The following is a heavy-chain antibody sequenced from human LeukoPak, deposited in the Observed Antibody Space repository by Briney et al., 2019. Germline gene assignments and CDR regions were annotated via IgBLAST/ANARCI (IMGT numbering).Heavy chain of an antibody. V-gene: IGHV3-48*04. CDR3: ARGPSGGNTLWMDY. CDR1: GFTFSSYS. D-gene: IGHD2-21*01. J-gene: IGHJ4*02. Sequence: PGGSLRLSCAASGFTFSSYSMNWVRQAPGKGLECISYISSSGSTIYYADSVKGRFTISRDNAKNSLYLQMNSLRAEDTAVYYCARGPSGGNTLWMDYWGQGTLVTVSS. CDR2: ISSSGSTI.